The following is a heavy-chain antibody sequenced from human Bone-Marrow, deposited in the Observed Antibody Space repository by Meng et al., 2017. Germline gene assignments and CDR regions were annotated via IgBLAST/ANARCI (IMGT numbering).Heavy chain of an antibody. CDR2: ISSSGSTI. Sequence: GGSLRLSCAASGFTFSDYYMSWIRQAPGKGLEWVSYISSSGSTIYYADSVKGRFTISRDNAKNSLYLQMNSLRVEDTAVYYCARDPNHGDPGVRDYWGQGTLVTVSS. CDR1: GFTFSDYY. CDR3: ARDPNHGDPGVRDY. V-gene: IGHV3-11*04. D-gene: IGHD4-17*01. J-gene: IGHJ4*02.